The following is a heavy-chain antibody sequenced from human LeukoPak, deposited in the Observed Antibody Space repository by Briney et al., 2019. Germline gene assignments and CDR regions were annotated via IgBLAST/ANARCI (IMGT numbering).Heavy chain of an antibody. D-gene: IGHD2-2*01. Sequence: GGSLRLSCAASGFTFSSYAMHWVRQAPGKGLEYVSAISSNGGSTYYANSVKGRFTISRDNSKNTLYLQMGSLRAEDMAVYYCARDLYCSSTSCYAPFDYWGQGTLVTVSS. J-gene: IGHJ4*02. CDR2: ISSNGGST. CDR3: ARDLYCSSTSCYAPFDY. CDR1: GFTFSSYA. V-gene: IGHV3-64*01.